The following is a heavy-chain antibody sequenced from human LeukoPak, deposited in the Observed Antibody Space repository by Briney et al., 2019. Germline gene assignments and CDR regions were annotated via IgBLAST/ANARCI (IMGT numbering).Heavy chain of an antibody. V-gene: IGHV3-11*04. Sequence: GGSLRLSCAASGFTFSDYYMSWIRQAPGKGLEWVSYMSSSGNTIYYADSVKGRFTISRDNAKNSLYLQMNSLRVEDTAVYYCAREWSGFGELPDYWGQGTLVTVSS. D-gene: IGHD3-10*01. CDR2: MSSSGNTI. J-gene: IGHJ4*02. CDR1: GFTFSDYY. CDR3: AREWSGFGELPDY.